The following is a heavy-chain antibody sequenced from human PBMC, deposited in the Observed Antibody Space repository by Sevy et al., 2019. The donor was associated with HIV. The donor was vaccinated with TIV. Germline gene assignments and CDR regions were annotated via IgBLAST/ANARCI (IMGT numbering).Heavy chain of an antibody. CDR2: ISYDGSNK. Sequence: GGSLRLSCAASGFTFSSYAMHWVRQAPGKGLEWVAVISYDGSNKYYADSVRGGFTNSRDNSKNTLYLQMNSLRAEDTAVYDCARDGLSSSYYDSSGYPDYWGQGTLVTVSS. D-gene: IGHD3-22*01. J-gene: IGHJ4*02. V-gene: IGHV3-30-3*01. CDR1: GFTFSSYA. CDR3: ARDGLSSSYYDSSGYPDY.